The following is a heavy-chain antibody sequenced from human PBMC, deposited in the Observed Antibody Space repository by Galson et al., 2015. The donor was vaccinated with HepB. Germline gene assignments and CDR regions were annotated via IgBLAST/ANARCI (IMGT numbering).Heavy chain of an antibody. J-gene: IGHJ4*02. CDR1: GFSFSDAW. CDR3: TTTVRPEDFVDY. V-gene: IGHV3-15*01. CDR2: IKSRTFGGRV. Sequence: SLRLSCAASGFSFSDAWMGWVRQAPGKGLEWVGRIKSRTFGGRVDYGTPVKGRFIISRDDSKGTLSLLMHSLKTEDTAVYYCTTTVRPEDFVDYWGQGSLVTVSS. D-gene: IGHD1-14*01.